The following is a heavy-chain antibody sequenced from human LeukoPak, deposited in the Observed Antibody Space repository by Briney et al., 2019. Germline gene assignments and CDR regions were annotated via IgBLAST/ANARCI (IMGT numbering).Heavy chain of an antibody. Sequence: PGGSLRPSCAASGFTFSDYYMTWIRQTPGKGLEGVSYISSSSSYTNYADSVKGRFTISRDNAKNSLYLQMNSLRVEDTAVYYCARAWGRVNAIENWGQGTLVTVTS. CDR3: ARAWGRVNAIEN. CDR2: ISSSSSYT. D-gene: IGHD7-27*01. V-gene: IGHV3-11*03. J-gene: IGHJ4*02. CDR1: GFTFSDYY.